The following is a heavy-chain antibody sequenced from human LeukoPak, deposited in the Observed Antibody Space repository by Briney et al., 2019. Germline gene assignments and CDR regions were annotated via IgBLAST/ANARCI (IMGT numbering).Heavy chain of an antibody. D-gene: IGHD3-22*01. V-gene: IGHV3-48*03. CDR1: GLTFSSYE. J-gene: IGHJ4*02. CDR2: ISSSGSTI. Sequence: GGSLRLSCAASGLTFSSYEMNWVRQAPGKGLEWVSYISSSGSTIYYADSVKGRFTISRENAKNSLYLQMNSLRAEDTAVYYCARDGDSYYYDSSGYGYWGQGTLVTVSS. CDR3: ARDGDSYYYDSSGYGY.